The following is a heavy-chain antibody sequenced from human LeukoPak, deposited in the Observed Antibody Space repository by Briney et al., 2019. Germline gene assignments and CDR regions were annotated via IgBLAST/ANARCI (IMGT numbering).Heavy chain of an antibody. V-gene: IGHV1-69*13. CDR1: GGTFSSYA. CDR3: ARDGAPKEYYYYYYYMDV. J-gene: IGHJ6*03. CDR2: IIPIFGTA. D-gene: IGHD3-16*01. Sequence: GASVKVSCKASGGTFSSYAISWVRQAPGQGLEWMGGIIPIFGTANYAQKFQGRVTITADESTSTAYMELSSLRPEDTAVYYCARDGAPKEYYYYYYYMDVWGKGTTVTVSS.